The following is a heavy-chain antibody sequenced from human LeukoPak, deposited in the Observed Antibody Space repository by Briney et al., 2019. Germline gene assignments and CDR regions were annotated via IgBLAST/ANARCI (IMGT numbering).Heavy chain of an antibody. CDR3: ARASCLITWYDFWSGYSDYYYGMDV. CDR2: MNPNSGNT. V-gene: IGHV1-8*01. J-gene: IGHJ6*02. CDR1: GYTFTSYD. D-gene: IGHD3-3*01. Sequence: ASVKVSCKASGYTFTSYDINWVRQATGQGLEWMGWMNPNSGNTGYAQKFQGRVTMTRNTSISTAYMELSSLISEDTAVYYCARASCLITWYDFWSGYSDYYYGMDVWGQGTTVTVSS.